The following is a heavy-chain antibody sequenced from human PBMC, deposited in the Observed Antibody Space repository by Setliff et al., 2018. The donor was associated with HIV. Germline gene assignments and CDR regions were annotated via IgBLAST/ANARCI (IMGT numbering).Heavy chain of an antibody. CDR1: GFTFDDYT. CDR3: ARDWRHGYELNFDY. Sequence: GGSLRLSCAASGFTFDDYTMHWVRQTPEKGLEWVSFISWDGTNVNYADSVKGRFTISRDNAKNSLYLQMNRLRAEDTAIYYSARDWRHGYELNFDYWGQGTLVTVSS. CDR2: ISWDGTNV. V-gene: IGHV3-43*01. D-gene: IGHD5-12*01. J-gene: IGHJ4*02.